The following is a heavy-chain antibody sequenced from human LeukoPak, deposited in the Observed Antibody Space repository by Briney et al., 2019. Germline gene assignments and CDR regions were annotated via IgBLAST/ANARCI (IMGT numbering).Heavy chain of an antibody. J-gene: IGHJ1*01. Sequence: GNSLRLSCAASGFTFCSFGTDWXRQAPGKRLGWGAAISYAGSTTYYAASVKGRFTISRDDSKTTLYLQMNSLRAEEPAVYYCARVPSVVEVYLQHWGEGDLVTVSS. CDR3: ARVPSVVEVYLQH. CDR1: GFTFCSFG. CDR2: ISYAGSTT. V-gene: IGHV3-30-3*01. D-gene: IGHD2-15*01.